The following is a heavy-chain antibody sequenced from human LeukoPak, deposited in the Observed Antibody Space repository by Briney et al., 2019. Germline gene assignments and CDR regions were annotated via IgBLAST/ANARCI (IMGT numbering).Heavy chain of an antibody. CDR2: IRYDGSNK. Sequence: GGSLRLSCAASGFTFSSYGMHWVRQAPGKGLEWVAFIRYDGSNKYYADSVKGRFTTSRDNSKNTLYLQMNSLRAEDTAVYYCAKDSGRIAVAGTIDYWGQGTLVTVSS. CDR1: GFTFSSYG. V-gene: IGHV3-30*02. CDR3: AKDSGRIAVAGTIDY. J-gene: IGHJ4*02. D-gene: IGHD6-19*01.